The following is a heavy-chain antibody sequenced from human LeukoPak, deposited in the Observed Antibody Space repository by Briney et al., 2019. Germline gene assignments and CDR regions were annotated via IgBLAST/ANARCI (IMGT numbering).Heavy chain of an antibody. D-gene: IGHD6-19*01. V-gene: IGHV4-4*02. J-gene: IGHJ6*02. CDR2: IYHSGST. CDR1: GGSISSSNW. CDR3: ARERIAVAGTTYYYYYGMDV. Sequence: SGTLSLTCAVSGGSISSSNWWSWVRQPPGKGLEWIGEIYHSGSTNYNPSLKSRVTISVDKSKNQFSLKLSSVTAADTAVYYCARERIAVAGTTYYYYYGMDVWGQGTTVTVSS.